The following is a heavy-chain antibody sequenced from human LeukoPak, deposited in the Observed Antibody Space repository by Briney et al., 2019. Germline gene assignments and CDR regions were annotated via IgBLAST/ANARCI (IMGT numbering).Heavy chain of an antibody. CDR3: ARATLGGGSWAHHYYYMDV. D-gene: IGHD2-15*01. V-gene: IGHV1-69*04. CDR1: GGTFSSYA. Sequence: SVKVSCKASGGTFSSYAISWVRQAPGQGLEWMGRIIPILGIANYAQKFQGRVTITADKSTSTAYMELSSLRSEDTAVYYCARATLGGGSWAHHYYYMDVWGKGTTVTVSS. CDR2: IIPILGIA. J-gene: IGHJ6*03.